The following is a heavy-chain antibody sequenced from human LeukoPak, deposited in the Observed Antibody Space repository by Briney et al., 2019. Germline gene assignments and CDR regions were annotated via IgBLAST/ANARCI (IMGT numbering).Heavy chain of an antibody. V-gene: IGHV3-48*04. CDR2: MTSSGDTV. CDR1: GFTFGTYS. Sequence: GGSLRLSCAASGFTFGTYSMNWVRQAPGKGLDWIAYMTSSGDTVYYADSVKGRFALSRDNAMNSLYLQMNSLRVEDTAVYYCARYSSNWGAFDIWGHGTLVIVSS. D-gene: IGHD6-13*01. J-gene: IGHJ3*02. CDR3: ARYSSNWGAFDI.